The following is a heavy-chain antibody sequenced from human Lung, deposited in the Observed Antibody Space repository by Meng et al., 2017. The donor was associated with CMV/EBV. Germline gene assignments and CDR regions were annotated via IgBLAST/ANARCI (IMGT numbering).Heavy chain of an antibody. CDR1: GGSTSSYY. CDR2: IYYSGST. D-gene: IGHD1-7*01. J-gene: IGHJ6*02. Sequence: GSLRLSCTVSGGSTSSYYWSWIRQPPGKGLEWIGYIYYSGSTNYNPSLKSRVTISVDTSKNQFSLKLSSVTAADTAVYYCARVAKSTITGTTPYYYYGIDFCRQGXTVTVSS. CDR3: ARVAKSTITGTTPYYYYGIDF. V-gene: IGHV4-59*01.